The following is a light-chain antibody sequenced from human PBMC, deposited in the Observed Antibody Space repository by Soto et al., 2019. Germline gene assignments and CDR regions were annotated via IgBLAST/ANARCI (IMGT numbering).Light chain of an antibody. CDR1: QDISNY. CDR3: QQDDNLPPWT. V-gene: IGKV1-33*01. Sequence: DIQMTQSPSSLSASVGDRVTITCQASQDISNYLNWYQQKPGKAPKLLIYDASNLETGVPSRFSGSGSETDFTFTISSLQTEDIATYYCQQDDNLPPWTFGQGTKVEIK. CDR2: DAS. J-gene: IGKJ1*01.